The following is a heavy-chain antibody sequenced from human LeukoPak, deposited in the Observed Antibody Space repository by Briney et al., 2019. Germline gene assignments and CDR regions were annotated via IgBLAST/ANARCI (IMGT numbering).Heavy chain of an antibody. CDR1: GYTFTSYY. D-gene: IGHD3-10*01. J-gene: IGHJ6*03. CDR2: INPSGGST. Sequence: ASVKVSCKASGYTFTSYYMHWVRQAPGQGLEWMGIINPSGGSTSYAQKFQGRVTMTRDTSTSTVYMELSSLRFEDTAVYYCARDSGFSRPGYYYYYMDVWGKGTTVTVSS. CDR3: ARDSGFSRPGYYYYYMDV. V-gene: IGHV1-46*01.